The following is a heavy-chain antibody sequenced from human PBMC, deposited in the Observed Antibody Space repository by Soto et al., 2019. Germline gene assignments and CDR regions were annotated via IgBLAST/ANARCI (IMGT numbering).Heavy chain of an antibody. J-gene: IGHJ6*02. CDR3: ARLIDSSGWQWPSSGGYYYYCGRDV. D-gene: IGHD6-19*01. Sequence: LRLSCAASGFTFSSYWMHWVRQAPGKGLVWVSRINSDGSSTSYADSVKGRFTISRDNAKNTLYLQMNSLRAEDTAVYYCARLIDSSGWQWPSSGGYYYYCGRDVWGQGTTVTVSS. CDR2: INSDGSST. V-gene: IGHV3-74*01. CDR1: GFTFSSYW.